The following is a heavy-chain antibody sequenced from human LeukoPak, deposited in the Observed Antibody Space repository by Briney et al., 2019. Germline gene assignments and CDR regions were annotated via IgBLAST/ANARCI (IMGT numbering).Heavy chain of an antibody. CDR1: GFTFDCCG. CDR3: ARERKYDSNFDY. Sequence: TGGSLRLSCAASGFTFDCCGMHWVRQAPGKGLEWVAFIRNVGNDKYYADSVKGRFFISRDNAKNTLYLQMNSLRAEDTAVYYCARERKYDSNFDYWGQGTLVTVSS. CDR2: IRNVGNDK. J-gene: IGHJ4*02. V-gene: IGHV3-30*02. D-gene: IGHD1-1*01.